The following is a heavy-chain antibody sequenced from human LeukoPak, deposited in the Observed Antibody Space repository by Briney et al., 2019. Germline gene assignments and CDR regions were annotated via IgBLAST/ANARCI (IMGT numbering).Heavy chain of an antibody. V-gene: IGHV4-4*07. D-gene: IGHD3-10*01. Sequence: PSETLSLTCTVSGGSISSYYWSWIRQPAGKGLEWIGRIYTSGSTNYNPSLKSRVTMSVDTSKNQFSLRLSSVTAADTAVYYCARENISLLWFGELLGYYFDYWDQGTLVTVSS. CDR2: IYTSGST. CDR1: GGSISSYY. CDR3: ARENISLLWFGELLGYYFDY. J-gene: IGHJ4*02.